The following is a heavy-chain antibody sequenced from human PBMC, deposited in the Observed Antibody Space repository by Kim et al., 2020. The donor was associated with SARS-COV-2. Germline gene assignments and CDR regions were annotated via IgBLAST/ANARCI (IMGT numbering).Heavy chain of an antibody. J-gene: IGHJ5*02. V-gene: IGHV3-21*01. D-gene: IGHD1-1*01. CDR2: ISGSSGCI. CDR3: AMELVERRMSRINCFDP. Sequence: GGSLRLSCAASGFTFSAYSMNWVRQAPGKGLEWLSSISGSSGCIVYADSVKGRLTISRDNAKNLLFLQMSSLRAEDTAVYYCAMELVERRMSRINCFDPWGQGTLVTVSS. CDR1: GFTFSAYS.